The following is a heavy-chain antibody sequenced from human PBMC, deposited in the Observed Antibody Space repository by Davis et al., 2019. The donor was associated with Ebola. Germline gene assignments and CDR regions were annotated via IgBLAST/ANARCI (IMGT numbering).Heavy chain of an antibody. CDR2: IYHSGST. D-gene: IGHD3-16*02. J-gene: IGHJ1*01. Sequence: PSETLSLTCTVSGGSISSGGYYWSWIRQPPGKGLEWIGYIYHSGSTYYNPSLKSRVTISVDRSKNQFSLKLSSVTAADTAVYYCARTTFGGVIVQNWGQGTLVTVSS. CDR1: GGSISSGGYY. CDR3: ARTTFGGVIVQN. V-gene: IGHV4-30-2*01.